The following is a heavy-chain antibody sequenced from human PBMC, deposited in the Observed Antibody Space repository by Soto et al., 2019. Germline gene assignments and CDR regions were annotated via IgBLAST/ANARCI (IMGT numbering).Heavy chain of an antibody. CDR3: ARGLDVYDFWSGYYDY. D-gene: IGHD3-3*01. J-gene: IGHJ4*02. Sequence: SVKVSCKASGFTFTSSAVQWVRQARGQRLEWIGWIVVGSGGTNYAQKFQGWVTMTRDTSISTAYMELSRLRSDDTAVYYCARGLDVYDFWSGYYDYWGQGTLVTVSS. V-gene: IGHV1-58*01. CDR2: IVVGSGGT. CDR1: GFTFTSSA.